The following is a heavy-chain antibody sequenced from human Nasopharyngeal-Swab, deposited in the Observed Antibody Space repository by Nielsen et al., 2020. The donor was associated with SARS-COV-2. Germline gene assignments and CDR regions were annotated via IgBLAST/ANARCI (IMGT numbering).Heavy chain of an antibody. V-gene: IGHV4-30-4*01. CDR1: CCSISSGGYY. CDR3: AREKNDFWSGSPGAYYFDY. J-gene: IGHJ4*02. CDR2: IYYSGST. Sequence: LRLSCTFSCCSISSGGYYWGWIPPPPRKGLGWIGYIYYSGSTYYNPSLKSRVTISVDTSKNQFSLKLSSVTAADTAVYYCAREKNDFWSGSPGAYYFDYWGQGTLVTVSS. D-gene: IGHD3-3*01.